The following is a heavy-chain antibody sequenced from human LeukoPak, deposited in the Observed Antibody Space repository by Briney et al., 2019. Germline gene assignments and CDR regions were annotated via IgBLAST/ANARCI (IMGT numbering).Heavy chain of an antibody. Sequence: GGSLRLSCVASGFTFRTYAMSWVRQAPGKGLKWVSGISDSGGTTYYVDSVKGRFTISRDNSKNTLYLQINSLRAEDMALYYCARDRSTHDYWGQGTLVTVSS. V-gene: IGHV3-23*01. CDR3: ARDRSTHDY. D-gene: IGHD1-1*01. J-gene: IGHJ4*02. CDR2: ISDSGGTT. CDR1: GFTFRTYA.